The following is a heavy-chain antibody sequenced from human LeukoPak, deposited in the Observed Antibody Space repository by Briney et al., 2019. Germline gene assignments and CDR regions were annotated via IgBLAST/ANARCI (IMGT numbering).Heavy chain of an antibody. J-gene: IGHJ3*02. Sequence: GGSLRLSCAASGFTFSSYSMNWVRQAPGKGLEWVSYIRRSSSTIYYADSVKGRFTISRDNAKSSLYLQMNTLRAEDTAVYYCARAGHVITMIVVLDAFDIWGQGTMVTVSS. CDR1: GFTFSSYS. CDR2: IRRSSSTI. V-gene: IGHV3-48*04. D-gene: IGHD3-22*01. CDR3: ARAGHVITMIVVLDAFDI.